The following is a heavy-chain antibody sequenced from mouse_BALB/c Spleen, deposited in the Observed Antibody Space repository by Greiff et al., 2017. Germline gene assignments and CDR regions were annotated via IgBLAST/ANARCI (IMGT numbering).Heavy chain of an antibody. CDR3: AKTGAPYYGSSHYYAMDY. J-gene: IGHJ4*01. CDR1: GFTFSSFG. CDR2: ISSGSSTI. Sequence: EVQLVESGGGLVQPGGSRKLSCAASGFTFSSFGMHWVRQAPEKGLEWVAYISSGSSTIYYADTVKGRFTISRDNPKNTLFLQMTSLRSEDTAMYYCAKTGAPYYGSSHYYAMDYWGQGTSVTVSS. V-gene: IGHV5-17*02. D-gene: IGHD1-1*01.